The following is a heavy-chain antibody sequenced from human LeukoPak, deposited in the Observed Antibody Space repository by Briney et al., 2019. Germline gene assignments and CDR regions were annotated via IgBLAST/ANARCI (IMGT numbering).Heavy chain of an antibody. V-gene: IGHV1-18*01. J-gene: IGHJ3*02. D-gene: IGHD4-17*01. CDR1: GYTFTSYG. CDR3: ARESRTTDAFDI. CDR2: ISAYNSNT. Sequence: ASVKVSCKASGYTFTSYGISWVRQAPGQGLEWMGWISAYNSNTNYAQKLQGRVTMTTDTSTSTAYMELRSLRSDDTAVYYCARESRTTDAFDIWGQGTMVTVSS.